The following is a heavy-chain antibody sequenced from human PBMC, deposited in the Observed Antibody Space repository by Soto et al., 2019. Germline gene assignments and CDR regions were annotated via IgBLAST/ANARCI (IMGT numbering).Heavy chain of an antibody. CDR1: GYTFTSYG. CDR2: ISAYNGNT. J-gene: IGHJ5*02. V-gene: IGHV1-18*01. D-gene: IGHD6-19*01. Sequence: QVQLVQSGAEVKKPGASVKVSCKASGYTFTSYGISWVRQAPGQGLEWMGWISAYNGNTNYAQKLQDRVTMTTDTSPSTAYMELRRLRSDDTAVYYCARDGLAREQWMVQGPNWFGPWGQGTLVTVSS. CDR3: ARDGLAREQWMVQGPNWFGP.